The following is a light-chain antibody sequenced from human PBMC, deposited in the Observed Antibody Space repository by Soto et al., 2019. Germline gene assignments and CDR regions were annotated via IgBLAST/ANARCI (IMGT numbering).Light chain of an antibody. V-gene: IGLV7-43*01. J-gene: IGLJ2*01. Sequence: QAVVTQEPSLTVSPGGTVTLTCASSSGAVTSGYYPNWFQQKPGQAPRALIYSTNNKHPWTPARFSGSLLGGKAALTLSGVQPEDEAEYYCLLYYGGAKVFGGGTKLTFL. CDR2: STN. CDR3: LLYYGGAKV. CDR1: SGAVTSGYY.